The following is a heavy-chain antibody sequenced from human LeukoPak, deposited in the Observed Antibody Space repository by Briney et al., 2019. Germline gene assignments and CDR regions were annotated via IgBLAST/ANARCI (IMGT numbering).Heavy chain of an antibody. Sequence: PSETLSLTCAVYGGSFSGYYWSWIRQPPGKGLEWIGEINHSGSTNYNPSLKSRVTISVDTSKNQFSLKLSSVTAADTVVYYCARSYDYVWGSYRYPFDYWGQGTLVTVSS. CDR1: GGSFSGYY. D-gene: IGHD3-16*02. V-gene: IGHV4-34*01. CDR3: ARSYDYVWGSYRYPFDY. J-gene: IGHJ4*02. CDR2: INHSGST.